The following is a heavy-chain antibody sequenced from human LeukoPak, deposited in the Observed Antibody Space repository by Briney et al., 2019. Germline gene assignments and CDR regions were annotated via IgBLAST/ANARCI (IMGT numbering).Heavy chain of an antibody. CDR3: ARDKRDYGDFYYYYYMDV. D-gene: IGHD4-17*01. V-gene: IGHV1-8*01. J-gene: IGHJ6*03. CDR1: GYTFTSYD. Sequence: SVKVSCKASGYTFTSYDINWLRQATGQGVEGMGWMNPNSGNTGYAQKFQGRVTMTRNTSISTAYMELSSLRSEDTAVYYCARDKRDYGDFYYYYYMDVWGKGTTVTISS. CDR2: MNPNSGNT.